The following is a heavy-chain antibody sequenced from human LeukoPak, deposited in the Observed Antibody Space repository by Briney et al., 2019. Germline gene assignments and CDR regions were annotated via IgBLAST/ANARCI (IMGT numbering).Heavy chain of an antibody. J-gene: IGHJ6*03. CDR1: GYSFTNYW. V-gene: IGHV5-51*01. Sequence: GESPKISCKGSGYSFTNYWIGWVRQMPGKGLEWMGIIYPGDSDTRYSPSFQRQVTISADKSISTAYLQWSSVKASDTAMYYCARFDRFNSGYSSYYYYMDVWGQRDHGHRLL. D-gene: IGHD4-23*01. CDR2: IYPGDSDT. CDR3: ARFDRFNSGYSSYYYYMDV.